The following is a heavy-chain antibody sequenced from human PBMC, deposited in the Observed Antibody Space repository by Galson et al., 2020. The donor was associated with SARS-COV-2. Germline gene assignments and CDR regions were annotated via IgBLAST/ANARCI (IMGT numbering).Heavy chain of an antibody. Sequence: SGPTLENPTQPLTLTCTFSGFSLDKSGVAVGWIGQPPGKALEWHALIHWTDYKRYSPSLESRLTIAKDTSLNQVVLTLTNVDPMYTATYLCAHRRSGWWIGCDSWGQRTLVAVSS. CDR1: GFSLDKSGVA. V-gene: IGHV2-5*01. CDR2: IHWTDYK. D-gene: IGHD6-13*01. CDR3: AHRRSGWWIGCDS. J-gene: IGHJ4*02.